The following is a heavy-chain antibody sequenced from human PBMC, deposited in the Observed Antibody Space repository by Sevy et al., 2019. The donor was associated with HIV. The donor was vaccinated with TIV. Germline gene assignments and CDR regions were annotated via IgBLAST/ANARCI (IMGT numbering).Heavy chain of an antibody. Sequence: ETLSLTCAVYGGSFSGYYWSWIRQPPGKGLEWIGEINHSGSTNYNPSLKSRVTISVDTSTNQFSLSLSSVTAADTAVYYCARGGGTTHDCWSGYRSLGYYCGMDVWGQGTTVTVSS. D-gene: IGHD3-3*01. CDR2: INHSGST. V-gene: IGHV4-34*01. J-gene: IGHJ6*02. CDR3: ARGGGTTHDCWSGYRSLGYYCGMDV. CDR1: GGSFSGYY.